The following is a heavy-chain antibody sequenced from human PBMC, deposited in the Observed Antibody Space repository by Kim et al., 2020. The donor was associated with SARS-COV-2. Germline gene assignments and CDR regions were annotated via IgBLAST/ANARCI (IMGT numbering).Heavy chain of an antibody. Sequence: SVTLSLTCTVSGGSISSGSYYWSWIRQPAGKGLEWIGRIYTSGRTNYNPSLKSRVTISVDTSKNQFSLKLSSVTAADTAVYYCAREKGVGSSSWYEGDWFDPWGQGALVTVST. V-gene: IGHV4-61*02. CDR2: IYTSGRT. J-gene: IGHJ5*02. D-gene: IGHD6-13*01. CDR1: GGSISSGSYY. CDR3: AREKGVGSSSWYEGDWFDP.